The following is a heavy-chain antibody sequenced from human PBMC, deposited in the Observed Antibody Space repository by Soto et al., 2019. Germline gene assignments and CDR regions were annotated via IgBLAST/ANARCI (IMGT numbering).Heavy chain of an antibody. V-gene: IGHV1-2*04. CDR2: INPNSGGT. Sequence: QVQLVQSGAEVKKPGASVKVSCKASGYTFTGYYMHWVRQAPGQGLEWMGWINPNSGGTNYAQKFQGWVTMTRDTSISTAYMALSRLRSDDTAVYYCARAVWFGGNDAFAIWGQGTMVTVSS. D-gene: IGHD3-10*01. CDR3: ARAVWFGGNDAFAI. J-gene: IGHJ3*02. CDR1: GYTFTGYY.